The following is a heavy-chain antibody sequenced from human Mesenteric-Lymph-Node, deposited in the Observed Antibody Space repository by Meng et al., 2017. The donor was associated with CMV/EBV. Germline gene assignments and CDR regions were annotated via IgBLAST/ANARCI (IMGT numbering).Heavy chain of an antibody. CDR3: ARGWRQLWVKDY. CDR1: GYTFTSYG. J-gene: IGHJ4*02. V-gene: IGHV1-8*01. Sequence: ASVKVSCKASGYTFTSYGISWVRQAPGQGLEWMGWMNPNSGNTGYAQKFQGRVTMTRNTSISTAYMELSSLRSEDTAVYYCARGWRQLWVKDYWGQGTLVTVSS. D-gene: IGHD5-18*01. CDR2: MNPNSGNT.